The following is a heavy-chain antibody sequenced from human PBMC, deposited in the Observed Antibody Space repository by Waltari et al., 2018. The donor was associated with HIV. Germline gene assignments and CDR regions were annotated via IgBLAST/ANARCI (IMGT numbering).Heavy chain of an antibody. CDR2: ISTSSSYI. Sequence: EVQLVESVGGLVKPGGSLRLSCAASGFSFSNYSMNWVRQTPGKGLEWLSSISTSSSYIYYADSAKGRFTISRDNAKNSLYLEMSSLRGEDTAIYYCARGTYNDFWSGYYTRPSYFDYWGQGTLVTVSS. D-gene: IGHD3-3*01. CDR3: ARGTYNDFWSGYYTRPSYFDY. CDR1: GFSFSNYS. J-gene: IGHJ4*02. V-gene: IGHV3-21*01.